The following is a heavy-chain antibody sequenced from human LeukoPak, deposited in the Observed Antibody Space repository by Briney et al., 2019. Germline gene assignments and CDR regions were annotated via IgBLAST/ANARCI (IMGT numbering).Heavy chain of an antibody. CDR1: GFTFSSYW. Sequence: RGSLRLSCAASGFTFSSYWMSWVRQAPGKGLEWVANIKQDGSEKYYVDSVKGRFTISRDNAKNSLYLQMNSLRAEDTAVYYCARDDYVWGSYRIDYWGQGTLVTVSS. V-gene: IGHV3-7*01. CDR3: ARDDYVWGSYRIDY. D-gene: IGHD3-16*02. J-gene: IGHJ4*02. CDR2: IKQDGSEK.